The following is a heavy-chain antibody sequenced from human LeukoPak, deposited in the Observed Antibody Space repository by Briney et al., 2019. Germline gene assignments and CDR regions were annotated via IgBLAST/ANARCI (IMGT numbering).Heavy chain of an antibody. V-gene: IGHV3-23*01. D-gene: IGHD6-19*01. CDR2: VSGSGIST. CDR3: AKRPRAVAEAYFDY. J-gene: IGHJ4*02. Sequence: GRSLRLSCAASGFSFGRHGVHWVRQAPGKGLEWVSAVSGSGISTYYADSVKGRFTISRDSSKNTLYLQMNSLRAEDTAVYYCAKRPRAVAEAYFDYWGQGTLVTVSS. CDR1: GFSFGRHG.